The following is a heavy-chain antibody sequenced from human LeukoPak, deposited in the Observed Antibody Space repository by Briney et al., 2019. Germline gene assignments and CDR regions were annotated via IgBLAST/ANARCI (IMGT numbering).Heavy chain of an antibody. CDR3: AKDGYWGSGSNYMDV. J-gene: IGHJ6*03. D-gene: IGHD7-27*01. CDR1: GFTFSSYG. Sequence: GGSLRLSCAASGFTFSSYGMHWVRQAPGKGLEWVAFIRYDGSNKYYADSVKGRFTISRDNSKNTLYLQMNSLRAEDTAVYYCAKDGYWGSGSNYMDVWGKGTTVTVSS. V-gene: IGHV3-30*02. CDR2: IRYDGSNK.